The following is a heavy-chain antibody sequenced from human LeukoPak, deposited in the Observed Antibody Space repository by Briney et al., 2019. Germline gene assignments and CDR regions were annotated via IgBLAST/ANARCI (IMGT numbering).Heavy chain of an antibody. Sequence: ASVKVSCKGSGYTFATYGVSWVRQAPGQGLEWMGGVLPIFATANYAQRFQGRVTITTDASTRTAFLELSSLRSEDTAVYYCASPKPVAGIMNYYYFMDVWGKGTTVTVSS. D-gene: IGHD6-19*01. CDR3: ASPKPVAGIMNYYYFMDV. V-gene: IGHV1-69*05. CDR2: VLPIFATA. J-gene: IGHJ6*03. CDR1: GYTFATYG.